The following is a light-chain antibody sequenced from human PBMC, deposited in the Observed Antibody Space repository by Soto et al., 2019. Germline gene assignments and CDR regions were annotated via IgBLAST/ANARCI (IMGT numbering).Light chain of an antibody. V-gene: IGKV1-39*01. CDR1: RTINTY. J-gene: IGKJ4*01. CDR2: GAS. Sequence: DVRMTQSPSSLSASVGDTITITCRASRTINTYLNWFQQKPGEPPRLLIYGASTLHDGVPSRLSGSGSGADFTLTISGLQPEDFASYHCQQTYSDISFGGGTKV. CDR3: QQTYSDIS.